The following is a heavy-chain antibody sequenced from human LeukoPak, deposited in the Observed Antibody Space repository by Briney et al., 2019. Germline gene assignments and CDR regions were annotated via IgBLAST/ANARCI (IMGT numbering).Heavy chain of an antibody. CDR1: GGSISGYY. V-gene: IGHV4-4*07. D-gene: IGHD6-13*01. CDR2: IYTSGST. Sequence: SETLSLTCTVSGGSISGYYWTWIRQPAGKGLEWIGRIYTSGSTNCNPSLKSRVTMSIDTSKNQFSLNLSSVTAADTAVYYCARERGGSSWHGPYYFDYWGQGTLVTVSS. CDR3: ARERGGSSWHGPYYFDY. J-gene: IGHJ4*02.